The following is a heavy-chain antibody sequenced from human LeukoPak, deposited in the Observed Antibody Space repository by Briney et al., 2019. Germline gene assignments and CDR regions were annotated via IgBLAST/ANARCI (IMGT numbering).Heavy chain of an antibody. J-gene: IGHJ5*02. CDR1: GGSISSSSYY. CDR3: ARRRAGVTMVRGAINWFDP. CDR2: IYYSGST. V-gene: IGHV4-39*07. D-gene: IGHD3-10*01. Sequence: SETLSLTYTVSGGSISSSSYYWGWIRQPPGKGLEWIGSIYYSGSTYYNPSLKSRVTISVDTSKNQFFLKLSSVTAADTAVYYCARRRAGVTMVRGAINWFDPWGQGTLVTVSS.